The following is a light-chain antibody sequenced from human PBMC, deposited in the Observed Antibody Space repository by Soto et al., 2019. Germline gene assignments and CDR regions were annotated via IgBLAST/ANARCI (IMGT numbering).Light chain of an antibody. CDR3: QKYNSAPLT. Sequence: DIQMTQSPSSLSASVGDRVTITCRASQGISHYLAWYQQKPGKVPKLLIYAASTLQSGVPSRFSGSGSGTDFTLTISSLQPDDIATYYCQKYNSAPLTFGGGTKVDI. CDR2: AAS. J-gene: IGKJ4*01. CDR1: QGISHY. V-gene: IGKV1-27*01.